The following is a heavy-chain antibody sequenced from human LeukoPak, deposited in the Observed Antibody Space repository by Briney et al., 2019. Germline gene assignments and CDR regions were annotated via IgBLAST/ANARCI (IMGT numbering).Heavy chain of an antibody. CDR2: ISGYNGNT. J-gene: IGHJ4*02. D-gene: IGHD6-13*01. CDR3: ARLPGIAAAGLPLFDY. CDR1: GYTFTSYG. V-gene: IGHV1-18*01. Sequence: ASVKVSCKASGYTFTSYGISWVRQAPGKGLEWMGWISGYNGNTNYAQKLQGRVTMTTDTSTSTAYMELRSLRSDDTAVYYCARLPGIAAAGLPLFDYWGQGTLVTVSS.